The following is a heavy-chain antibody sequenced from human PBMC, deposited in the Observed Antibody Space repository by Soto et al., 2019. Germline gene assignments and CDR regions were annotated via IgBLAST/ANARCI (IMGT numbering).Heavy chain of an antibody. J-gene: IGHJ5*02. CDR1: GGSISSYY. CDR2: IYYSGST. V-gene: IGHV4-59*01. D-gene: IGHD3-22*01. CDR3: ARDGGYYDSSGYNWFDP. Sequence: SETLSLTCTVSGGSISSYYWSWIRQPPGKGLEWIGYIYYSGSTNYNPSLKSRVTMSVDTSKNQFSLKLSSVTAADTAVYYCARDGGYYDSSGYNWFDPWGQGTLVTVSS.